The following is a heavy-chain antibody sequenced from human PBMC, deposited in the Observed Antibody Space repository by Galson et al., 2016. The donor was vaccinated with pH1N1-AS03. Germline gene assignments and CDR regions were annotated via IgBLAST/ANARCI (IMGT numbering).Heavy chain of an antibody. CDR1: GASVNSANHY. V-gene: IGHV4-61*01. CDR2: ASHSGGT. D-gene: IGHD3-9*01. Sequence: SETLSLTCTVSGASVNSANHYWNWIRQPPGKGLEWIGYASHSGGTKYNHSLNSRVAISLDTSKNQFSLELRSVTAADTAIYYCARILVHLDFTGYHNRFDPWGQGTLVTVSP. CDR3: ARILVHLDFTGYHNRFDP. J-gene: IGHJ5*02.